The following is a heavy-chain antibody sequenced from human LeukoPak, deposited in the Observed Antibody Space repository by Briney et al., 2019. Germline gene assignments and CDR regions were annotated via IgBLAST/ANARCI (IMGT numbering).Heavy chain of an antibody. D-gene: IGHD6-13*01. Sequence: ASVKVSCKTSGYTFTAYYIHWLRQAPGQGLEWMGIINPSGGSTSYAQKFQGRVTMTRDTSTSTVYMELSSLRSEDTAVYYCARAQGIAAAGTRWFDPWGQGTLVTVSS. CDR2: INPSGGST. J-gene: IGHJ5*02. CDR3: ARAQGIAAAGTRWFDP. CDR1: GYTFTAYY. V-gene: IGHV1-46*01.